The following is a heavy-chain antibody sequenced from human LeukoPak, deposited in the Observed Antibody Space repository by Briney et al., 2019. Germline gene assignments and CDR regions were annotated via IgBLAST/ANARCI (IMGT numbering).Heavy chain of an antibody. CDR1: GASISSYY. CDR2: NHYSGST. D-gene: IGHD4/OR15-4a*01. Sequence: SETLSLTCTVSGASISSYYCSWIRQPPGKGLECIGYNHYSGSTNNNPSLKSRVTISVDTSKNQFSLKLSSVTAADTAVYYCARVMDTGYGGKLLGYYYYMDVWGKGTTVTVSS. CDR3: ARVMDTGYGGKLLGYYYYMDV. V-gene: IGHV4-59*01. J-gene: IGHJ6*03.